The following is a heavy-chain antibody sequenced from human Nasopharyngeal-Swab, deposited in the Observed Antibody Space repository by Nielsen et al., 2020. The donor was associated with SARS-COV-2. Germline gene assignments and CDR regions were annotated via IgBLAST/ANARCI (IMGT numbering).Heavy chain of an antibody. J-gene: IGHJ6*02. V-gene: IGHV4-34*01. D-gene: IGHD6-13*01. CDR1: GGSFSGYY. Sequence: SETLSLTCAVYGGSFSGYYWSWIRQPPGKGLEWIGEISHSGSTNYNPSLKSRVTISVDTSKNQFSLKLSSVTAADTAVYYCARSEQQLVLDYYYGMDVWGQGTTVTVSS. CDR2: ISHSGST. CDR3: ARSEQQLVLDYYYGMDV.